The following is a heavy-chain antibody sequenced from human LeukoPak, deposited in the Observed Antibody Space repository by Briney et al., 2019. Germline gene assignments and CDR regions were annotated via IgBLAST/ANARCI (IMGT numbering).Heavy chain of an antibody. CDR2: IRYTGTT. D-gene: IGHD4-23*01. Sequence: SETLSLTCTVSGGSISSYYWSWIRQPPGKKLEWIGYIRYTGTTYYNPSLKSRVTMSVDTSNNQFSLKLSSVTAADTAVYYCAKVGGSGHCDYRGQGTLVTVSS. CDR1: GGSISSYY. V-gene: IGHV4-59*01. CDR3: AKVGGSGHCDY. J-gene: IGHJ4*02.